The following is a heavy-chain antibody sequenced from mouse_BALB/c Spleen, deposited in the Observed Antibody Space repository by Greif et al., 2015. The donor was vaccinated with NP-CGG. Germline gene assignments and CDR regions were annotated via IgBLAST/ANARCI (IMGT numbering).Heavy chain of an antibody. Sequence: QVQLKESGAELVKPGASVKLSCKASGYTFTSYYMYWVKQRPGQGLEWIGEINPSNGGTNFNEKFKSKATLTVDKSSSAAYKRLSSLTSENSAVYYCTRRGGRIFDYWGQGNTLTVSS. CDR3: TRRGGRIFDY. CDR2: INPSNGGT. D-gene: IGHD1-1*02. CDR1: GYTFTSYY. J-gene: IGHJ2*01. V-gene: IGHV1S81*02.